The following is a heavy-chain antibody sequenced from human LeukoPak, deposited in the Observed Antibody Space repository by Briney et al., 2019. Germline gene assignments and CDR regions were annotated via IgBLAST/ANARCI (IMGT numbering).Heavy chain of an antibody. V-gene: IGHV1-3*01. J-gene: IGHJ6*02. Sequence: ASVKVSCKASGYTFTSYAMHWVRQAPGQRLEWMGWINAGNGNTKYSQKFQGRVTITRDTSASTAYMELSSLRSEDTAVYYCARDQSYYDSSGYYYYYYGMDVWGQGTTVTVSS. CDR3: ARDQSYYDSSGYYYYYYGMDV. CDR1: GYTFTSYA. CDR2: INAGNGNT. D-gene: IGHD3-22*01.